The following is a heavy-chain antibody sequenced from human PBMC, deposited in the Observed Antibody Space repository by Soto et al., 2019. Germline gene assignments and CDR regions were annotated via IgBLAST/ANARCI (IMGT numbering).Heavy chain of an antibody. Sequence: SDALSLTCTFSGRSISSSRYYWGWIRQPPGKGLEWIGSIYYSGSTYYNPCLKSRVTISVDTSKNQFSLKLSSVTAADTAVYYCARHGSSSWYNYYYYGMDVWGQGTTVT. V-gene: IGHV4-39*01. J-gene: IGHJ6*02. CDR2: IYYSGST. D-gene: IGHD6-13*01. CDR1: GRSISSSRYY. CDR3: ARHGSSSWYNYYYYGMDV.